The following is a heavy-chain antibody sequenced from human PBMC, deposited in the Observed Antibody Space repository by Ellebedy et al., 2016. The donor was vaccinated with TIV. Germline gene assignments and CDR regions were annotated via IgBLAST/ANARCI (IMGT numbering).Heavy chain of an antibody. Sequence: AASVKVSCKSSGYNFINYGISWVRQEPGQGLEWLGWVRPYNGDTKYEQSLQDRVTVTTDMSTSTAYMELRSMRSDDTAVYYCARDHCTTTSCDKLGPWGHGTLVTVSS. J-gene: IGHJ5*02. CDR3: ARDHCTTTSCDKLGP. CDR1: GYNFINYG. V-gene: IGHV1-18*01. CDR2: VRPYNGDT. D-gene: IGHD2-2*02.